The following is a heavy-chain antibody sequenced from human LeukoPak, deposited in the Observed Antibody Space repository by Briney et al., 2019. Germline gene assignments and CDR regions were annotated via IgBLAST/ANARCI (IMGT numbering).Heavy chain of an antibody. D-gene: IGHD1-26*01. CDR1: GFTFKDYG. CDR2: INWNGGYT. CDR3: AKHMRATNTYSFFGLDV. J-gene: IGHJ6*02. Sequence: PGGSLRLSCAATGFTFKDYGMHWVRQPPGKGLEWVSTINWNGGYTDYADSVKGRFTISRDNAKNSLYLQLSSLRPEDTALYYCAKHMRATNTYSFFGLDVWGQGTTVTVSS. V-gene: IGHV3-9*01.